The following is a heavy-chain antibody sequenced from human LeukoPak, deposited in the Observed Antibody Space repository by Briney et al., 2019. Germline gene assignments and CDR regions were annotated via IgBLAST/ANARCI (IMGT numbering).Heavy chain of an antibody. D-gene: IGHD6-19*01. CDR2: INPNSGGT. Sequence: ASVKVSCKASGYTFTGYYMHWVRQAPGQGLEWMGWINPNSGGTNHAQKFQGRVTMTRDTSISTAYMELSRLRSDDTAVYYCARWGLNSSGWYYFDYWGQGTLVTVPS. J-gene: IGHJ4*02. CDR1: GYTFTGYY. V-gene: IGHV1-2*02. CDR3: ARWGLNSSGWYYFDY.